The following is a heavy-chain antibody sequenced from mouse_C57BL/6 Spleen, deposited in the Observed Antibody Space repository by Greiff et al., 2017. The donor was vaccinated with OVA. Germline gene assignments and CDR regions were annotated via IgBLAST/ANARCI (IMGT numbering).Heavy chain of an antibody. CDR3: ARNDFDY. CDR1: GYTFTSYW. Sequence: QVQLQQPGAELVMPGASVKLSCKASGYTFTSYWMHWVKQRPGQGLEWIGEIDPSDSYTNYNQKFKGKSTLTVDKSSSTAYMQLSSLTSEDCAVYYCARNDFDYWGQGTTLTVSS. J-gene: IGHJ2*01. CDR2: IDPSDSYT. V-gene: IGHV1-69*01.